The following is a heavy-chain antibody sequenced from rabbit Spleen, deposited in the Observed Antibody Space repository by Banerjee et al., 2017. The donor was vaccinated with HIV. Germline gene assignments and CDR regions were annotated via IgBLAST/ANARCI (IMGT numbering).Heavy chain of an antibody. Sequence: QSLEESGGDLVKPGASLTLTCTASGISFSFSSYMCWVRQAPGKGLEWIACIDVGSSGFTYSATWAKGRFTCSKTSSTTVTLQVTSLTVADTATYFCVRDPIYVGSDGGYDRRFMLWGPGTLVTVS. J-gene: IGHJ4*01. CDR1: GISFSFSSY. V-gene: IGHV1S40*01. D-gene: IGHD1-1*01. CDR2: IDVGSSGFT. CDR3: VRDPIYVGSDGGYDRRFML.